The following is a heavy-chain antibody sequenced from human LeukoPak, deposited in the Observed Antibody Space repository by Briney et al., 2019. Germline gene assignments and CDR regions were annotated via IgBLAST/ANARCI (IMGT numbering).Heavy chain of an antibody. V-gene: IGHV3-7*01. Sequence: GGSLRLSCAASGFTFSSYWMSWVRQAPGKGLEWVANIKQDGSEKYYVDSVKGRFTISRDNAKNSLYLQMNSLRAEDTAVYYCARDLALGDYYDSSGCFDYWGQGTLVTVSS. CDR2: IKQDGSEK. J-gene: IGHJ4*02. D-gene: IGHD3-22*01. CDR1: GFTFSSYW. CDR3: ARDLALGDYYDSSGCFDY.